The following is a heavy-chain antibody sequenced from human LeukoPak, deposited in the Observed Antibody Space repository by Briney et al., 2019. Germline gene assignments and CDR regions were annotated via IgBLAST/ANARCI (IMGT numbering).Heavy chain of an antibody. CDR2: INGRGITI. CDR1: GFTFSAYS. J-gene: IGHJ4*02. CDR3: AKGRGQGFDY. Sequence: GGSLRLSCAASGFTFSAYSMNWVRHTPGRGLEWVANINGRGITIHYADSFRGRFTISRDNTKNSLNLQMNSLRVEDTAVYYCAKGRGQGFDYWGQGTLVTVSS. V-gene: IGHV3-48*04. D-gene: IGHD3-10*01.